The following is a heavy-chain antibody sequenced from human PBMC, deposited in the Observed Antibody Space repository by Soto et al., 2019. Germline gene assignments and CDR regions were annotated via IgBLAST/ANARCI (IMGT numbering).Heavy chain of an antibody. CDR2: IYYSGST. CDR1: GGSVSSGSYY. Sequence: KPSETLSLTCTVSGGSVSSGSYYWSWIRQPPGKGLEWIGYIYYSGSTNYNPSLKSRVTISVDTSKNQFSLKLSSVTAADTAVYYCARGSMAIFGVVIMGANWFDPWGRGTLVTVSS. V-gene: IGHV4-61*01. J-gene: IGHJ5*02. D-gene: IGHD3-3*01. CDR3: ARGSMAIFGVVIMGANWFDP.